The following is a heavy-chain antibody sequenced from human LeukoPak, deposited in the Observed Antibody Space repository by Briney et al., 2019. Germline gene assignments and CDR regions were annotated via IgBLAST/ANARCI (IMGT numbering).Heavy chain of an antibody. J-gene: IGHJ4*02. Sequence: ASVKVSCKVSGYTLTELSMHWVRQAPGQGLEWMGIINPSGGSTSYAQKFQGRVTMTRDTSTSTVYMELSSLRSEDTAAYYCARAVATMLYYFDYWGQGTLVTVSS. V-gene: IGHV1-46*01. CDR1: GYTLTELS. CDR3: ARAVATMLYYFDY. CDR2: INPSGGST. D-gene: IGHD5-12*01.